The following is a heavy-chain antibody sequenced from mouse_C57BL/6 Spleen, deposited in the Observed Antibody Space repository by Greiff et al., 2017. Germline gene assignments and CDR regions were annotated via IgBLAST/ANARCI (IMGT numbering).Heavy chain of an antibody. J-gene: IGHJ2*01. V-gene: IGHV5-17*01. CDR3: ARRLTDYFDY. D-gene: IGHD4-1*01. CDR2: ISSVSSTI. CDR1: GFTFSDYG. Sequence: EVNVVESGGGLVKPGGSLKLSCAASGFTFSDYGMHWVRQAPEKGLEWVAYISSVSSTIYYADTVKGRFPISRDNAKNTLFLQMTSLRSEDTAMYYCARRLTDYFDYWGQGTTLTVSS.